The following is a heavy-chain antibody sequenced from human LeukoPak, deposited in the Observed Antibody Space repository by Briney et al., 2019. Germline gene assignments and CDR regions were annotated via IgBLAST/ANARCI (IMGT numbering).Heavy chain of an antibody. CDR2: IYYSGST. J-gene: IGHJ6*02. D-gene: IGHD3-10*01. CDR1: GGSISSSSYY. Sequence: PSETLSLTCTVSGGSISSSSYYWGWIRQPPGKGLEWIGSIYYSGSTYYNPSLKSRVTISVDTSKNQFSLKLSSVTAADTAVYYCARDPEVLWFGELLYEPYVYYYYGMDVWGQGTTVTVSS. V-gene: IGHV4-39*07. CDR3: ARDPEVLWFGELLYEPYVYYYYGMDV.